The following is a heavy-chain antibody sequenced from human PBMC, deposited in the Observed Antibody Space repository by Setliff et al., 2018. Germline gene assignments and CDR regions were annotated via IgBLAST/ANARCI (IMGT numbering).Heavy chain of an antibody. CDR1: GYSFTGYY. J-gene: IGHJ4*02. V-gene: IGHV1-46*01. CDR2: IRTGGGSA. CDR3: ARAGLAAAGRKGVFDH. D-gene: IGHD6-25*01. Sequence: ASVKVSCKASGYSFTGYYMHWVRQAPGQGLEWMGIIRTGGGSASYAQKFQGRVTMTSDTSTSTVYMELNSLTSDDTAVYYCARAGLAAAGRKGVFDHWGQGTLVTVSS.